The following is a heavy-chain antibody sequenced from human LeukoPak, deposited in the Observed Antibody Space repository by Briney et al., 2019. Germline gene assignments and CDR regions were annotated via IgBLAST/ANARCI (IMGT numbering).Heavy chain of an antibody. CDR1: GGSFSGYY. CDR3: ARAEYSSGWYAFDL. J-gene: IGHJ3*01. CDR2: INHSGST. V-gene: IGHV4-34*01. Sequence: PSETLSLTCAVYGGSFSGYYWSWIRQPPGKGLECIGEINHSGSTNYNPSLKSRVAISVDTSKNQFSLKLSSVTAADTAVYYCARAEYSSGWYAFDLWGQGTMVTVSS. D-gene: IGHD6-19*01.